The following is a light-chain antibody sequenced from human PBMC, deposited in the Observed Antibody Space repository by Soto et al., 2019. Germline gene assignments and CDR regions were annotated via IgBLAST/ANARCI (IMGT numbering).Light chain of an antibody. V-gene: IGKV3-20*01. CDR3: QQYYTWPVT. Sequence: EIVLTQSPGTLPLSPVERATLSCRASQSVSSSYLAWYQQKPGQAPRLLIYGASSRATGIPDRFSGRGSGTDFTLTINSLQSEDFAVYYCQQYYTWPVTFGGGTKVDIK. CDR2: GAS. J-gene: IGKJ4*01. CDR1: QSVSSSY.